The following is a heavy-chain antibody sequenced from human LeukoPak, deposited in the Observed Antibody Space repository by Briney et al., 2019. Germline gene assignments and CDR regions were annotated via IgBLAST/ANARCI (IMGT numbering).Heavy chain of an antibody. V-gene: IGHV4-34*01. CDR2: IHHSGST. CDR1: GGSFSGYY. Sequence: PSETLSLTCAVYGGSFSGYYWSWIRQPPGKGLECIGEIHHSGSTNYNPSLKSRVTISVDTSKNQFSLKLTSVTAADTAVYYCARIAVSGYSSSWYDYWGQGTLVTVSS. J-gene: IGHJ4*02. CDR3: ARIAVSGYSSSWYDY. D-gene: IGHD6-13*01.